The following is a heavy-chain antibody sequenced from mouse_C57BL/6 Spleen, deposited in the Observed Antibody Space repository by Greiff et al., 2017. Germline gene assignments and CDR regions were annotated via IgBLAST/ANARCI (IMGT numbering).Heavy chain of an antibody. CDR3: ARWGYLQSPCFDY. CDR1: GYTFTSYW. Sequence: QVQLQQPGTELVKPGASVKLSCKASGYTFTSYWMHWVKQRPGQGLEWIGYINPSNGGTNYNEKFKSKATLTVDKSSSTAYMQLSSLTYEDSAVYYCARWGYLQSPCFDYWGQGTTLTVSS. V-gene: IGHV1-53*01. J-gene: IGHJ2*01. CDR2: INPSNGGT.